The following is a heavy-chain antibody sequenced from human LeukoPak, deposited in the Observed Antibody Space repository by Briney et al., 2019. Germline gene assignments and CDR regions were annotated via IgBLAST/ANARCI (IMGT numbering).Heavy chain of an antibody. CDR3: ARIPGIAAAAPD. CDR2: ISAYNGNA. V-gene: IGHV1-18*04. D-gene: IGHD6-13*01. J-gene: IGHJ4*02. Sequence: GASVKVSCKASGYTFTGYYMHWVRQAPGQGLEWMGWISAYNGNANYAQKLQGRVTMTTDTSTSTAYMELRSLRSDDTAVYYCARIPGIAAAAPDWGQGTLVTVSS. CDR1: GYTFTGYY.